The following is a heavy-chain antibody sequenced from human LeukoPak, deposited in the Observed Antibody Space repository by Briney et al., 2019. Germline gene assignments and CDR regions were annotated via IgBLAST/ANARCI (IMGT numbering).Heavy chain of an antibody. Sequence: ASVKVSCKASGYTFTSYAMHWVRQAPGQRLEWMGGIIPIFGTANYAQKFQGRVTITADESTSTAYMELSSLRSEDTAVYYCARSGVQQQDYYYYGMDVWGQGTTVTVSS. CDR3: ARSGVQQQDYYYYGMDV. CDR2: IIPIFGTA. V-gene: IGHV1-69*13. J-gene: IGHJ6*02. CDR1: GYTFTSYA. D-gene: IGHD6-13*01.